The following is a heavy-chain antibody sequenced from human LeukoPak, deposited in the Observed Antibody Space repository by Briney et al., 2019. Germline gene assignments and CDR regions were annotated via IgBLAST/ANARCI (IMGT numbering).Heavy chain of an antibody. D-gene: IGHD1-26*01. CDR3: ARGRRGAATNNWFDP. J-gene: IGHJ5*02. V-gene: IGHV4-34*01. CDR2: INHSGST. Sequence: PSETLSLTCAAYGGSFSGYYWSWIRQPPGKGLEWIGEINHSGSTNYNPSLKSRVTISVDTSKTQFSLKLSSVTAADTAVYYWARGRRGAATNNWFDPWGQATLVTVSS. CDR1: GGSFSGYY.